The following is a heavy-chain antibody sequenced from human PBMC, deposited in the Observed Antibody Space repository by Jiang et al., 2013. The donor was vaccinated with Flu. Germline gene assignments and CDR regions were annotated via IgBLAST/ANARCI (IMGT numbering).Heavy chain of an antibody. V-gene: IGHV3-66*01. Sequence: VQLLESGGGLVQPGGSLRLSCVASGFTVNSNYMSWVRQAPGKGLEWVSVIYSGGITYYADSVEGRFIISRDNSKSTLHLQMNSLTAEDTAVYYCASAARVITSYYYDFGLDVWGQGTTVTVSS. CDR2: IYSGGIT. D-gene: IGHD2-21*01. J-gene: IGHJ6*02. CDR1: GFTVNSNY. CDR3: ASAARVITSYYYDFGLDV.